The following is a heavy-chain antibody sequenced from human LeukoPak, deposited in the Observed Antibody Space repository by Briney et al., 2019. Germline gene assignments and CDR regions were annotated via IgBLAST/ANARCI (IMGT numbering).Heavy chain of an antibody. Sequence: EPSETLSLTCTVSGASISSYYYNWIRQTAGRGLEWIGRLYISGSTDYNPSLRSRVAISVDTSKNQFSLKLSSVTAADTAVYFCARDLSGSLYFDYWGQGVLVTVSS. J-gene: IGHJ4*02. CDR2: LYISGST. V-gene: IGHV4-4*07. CDR3: ARDLSGSLYFDY. D-gene: IGHD3-10*01. CDR1: GASISSYY.